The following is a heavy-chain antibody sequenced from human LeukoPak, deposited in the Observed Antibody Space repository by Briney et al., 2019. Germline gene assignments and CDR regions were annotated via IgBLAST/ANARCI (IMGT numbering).Heavy chain of an antibody. V-gene: IGHV3-30*04. CDR3: AREMATTETFDY. CDR1: ELDFNNYV. D-gene: IGHD5-24*01. CDR2: ISYDGSNI. Sequence: PGGPRNPSWAAPELDFNNYVMHWFRRAQGKGREWVAVISYDGSNIYYSDSVKGRFTISRDNSKNTVYVQMSSLRPENTAVYYCAREMATTETFDYWGQGTLVTVSS. J-gene: IGHJ4*02.